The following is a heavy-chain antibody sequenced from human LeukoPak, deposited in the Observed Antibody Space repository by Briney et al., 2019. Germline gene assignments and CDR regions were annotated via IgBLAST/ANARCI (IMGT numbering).Heavy chain of an antibody. CDR1: GGSISSYY. CDR2: IYYSGST. CDR3: ARVVAETSLLAFQR. J-gene: IGHJ1*01. D-gene: IGHD2-15*01. Sequence: PSETLSLTCTVSGGSISSYYWSWIRQPPGKGLEWIGYIYYSGSTNYNPSLKSRVTISVDTSKNQFSLKLSSVTAADTAVYYCARVVAETSLLAFQRWGQRALVTV. V-gene: IGHV4-59*01.